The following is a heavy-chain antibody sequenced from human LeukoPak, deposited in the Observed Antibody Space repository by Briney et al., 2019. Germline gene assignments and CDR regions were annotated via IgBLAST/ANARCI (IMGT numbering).Heavy chain of an antibody. D-gene: IGHD3-10*01. CDR1: GGTFSSYA. V-gene: IGHV1-69*06. CDR2: IIPIFGTA. J-gene: IGHJ5*02. Sequence: SVQVSCKASGGTFSSYAISWVRQAPGQGLEWMGGIIPIFGTANYAQKFQGRVTITADKSTSTAYMELSSLRSEDTAVYYCARGGVTMALNWFDPWGQGTLVTVSS. CDR3: ARGGVTMALNWFDP.